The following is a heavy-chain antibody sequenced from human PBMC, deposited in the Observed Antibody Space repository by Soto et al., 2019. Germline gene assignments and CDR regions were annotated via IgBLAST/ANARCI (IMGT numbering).Heavy chain of an antibody. CDR2: IYYSGST. CDR1: GGSISSSSYY. V-gene: IGHV4-39*01. J-gene: IGHJ4*02. Sequence: PSETLSLTCTVSGGSISSSSYYWGWIRQPPGKGLEWIGSIYYSGSTYYNPSLKSRVTISVDTSKNQFSLKLSSVTAADTAVYYCARLKVAATLRGFDYWGQGTLVTVSS. D-gene: IGHD2-15*01. CDR3: ARLKVAATLRGFDY.